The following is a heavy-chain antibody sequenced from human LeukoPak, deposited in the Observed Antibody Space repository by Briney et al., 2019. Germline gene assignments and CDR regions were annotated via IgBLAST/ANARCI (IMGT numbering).Heavy chain of an antibody. Sequence: GGSLRLSCAASGFTFSSYAMSWVRQAPGKGLEWVSAISGSGGSTYYADSVKGRFTISRDNSKNTLYLQMNSLRAEDTAVYYCARDGGSYYYFDCWGQGTLVTVSS. CDR3: ARDGGSYYYFDC. J-gene: IGHJ4*02. D-gene: IGHD1-26*01. CDR2: ISGSGGST. CDR1: GFTFSSYA. V-gene: IGHV3-23*01.